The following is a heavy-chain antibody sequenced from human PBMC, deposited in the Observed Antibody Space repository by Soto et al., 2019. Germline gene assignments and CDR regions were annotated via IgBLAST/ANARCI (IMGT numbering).Heavy chain of an antibody. Sequence: GGSLRLSCAASGLTFSSYSMNWVRQAPGKGLEWVSSISSSSSYIYYADSVKGRFTISRDNAKNSLYLQMNSLRAEDTAVYYCARDRSYYDFWSGYDYYYGMDVWGQGTTVTVSS. CDR3: ARDRSYYDFWSGYDYYYGMDV. V-gene: IGHV3-21*01. J-gene: IGHJ6*02. CDR1: GLTFSSYS. D-gene: IGHD3-3*01. CDR2: ISSSSSYI.